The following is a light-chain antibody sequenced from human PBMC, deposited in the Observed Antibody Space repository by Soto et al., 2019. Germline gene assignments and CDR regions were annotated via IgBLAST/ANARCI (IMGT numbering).Light chain of an antibody. CDR2: AAS. J-gene: IGKJ3*01. V-gene: IGKV1-39*01. Sequence: DIQITQSPSSLSASVGDRVTITCRASQSISSYLNWYQQKPGKAPNLLIFAASNLQSGVPSRFSGSGSGTDFTLIISSLEPEDSVVYYCQQRSNWPLTFGPGTKVDIK. CDR1: QSISSY. CDR3: QQRSNWPLT.